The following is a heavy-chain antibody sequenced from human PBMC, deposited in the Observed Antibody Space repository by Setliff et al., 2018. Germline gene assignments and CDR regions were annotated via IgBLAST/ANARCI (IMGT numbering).Heavy chain of an antibody. CDR2: IFYSGST. CDR3: ARGGNDYKWGAFDI. CDR1: GGSISSYY. Sequence: PSETLSLTCTVSGGSISSYYWSWIRQPPGKGLECIGYIFYSGSTNYNPTLKSRVTISLDTSKNQFSLKLSSVTAADTAVYYCARGGNDYKWGAFDIWGQGTMVTVSS. V-gene: IGHV4-59*01. J-gene: IGHJ3*02. D-gene: IGHD4-4*01.